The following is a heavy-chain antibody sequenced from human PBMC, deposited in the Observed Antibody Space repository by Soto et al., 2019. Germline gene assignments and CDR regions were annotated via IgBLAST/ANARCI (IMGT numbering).Heavy chain of an antibody. V-gene: IGHV4-39*02. CDR2: IYYDGST. Sequence: KPSETLSLTCSVSGGSITTSSYNWDWIRQPPGKGLEWIGTIYYDGSTSYNPSLKSQVTISVDTSKNHFALKVNSVTAADTDVYYCARFYGNAFDVWGRGTVVTV. D-gene: IGHD3-10*01. CDR1: GGSITTSSYN. CDR3: ARFYGNAFDV. J-gene: IGHJ3*01.